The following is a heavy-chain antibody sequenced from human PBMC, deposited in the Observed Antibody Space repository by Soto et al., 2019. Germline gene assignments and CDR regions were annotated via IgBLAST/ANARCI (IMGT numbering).Heavy chain of an antibody. Sequence: QVQLVQSGAEVKKPGASVKVSCKASGYTFTSYDINWVRQATGQGLEWMGWMNPNSGNTGYAQKLQGRVTMTRNTSISTAYMELSSLRSEDTDVYYCARGAPYSLEYLCWGQGTLVTVSS. CDR3: ARGAPYSLEYLC. CDR1: GYTFTSYD. J-gene: IGHJ4*02. D-gene: IGHD2-15*01. CDR2: MNPNSGNT. V-gene: IGHV1-8*01.